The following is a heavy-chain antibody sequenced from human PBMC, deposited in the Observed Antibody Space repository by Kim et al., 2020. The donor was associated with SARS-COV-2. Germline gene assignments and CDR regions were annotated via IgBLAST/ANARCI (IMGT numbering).Heavy chain of an antibody. D-gene: IGHD2-21*01. CDR3: ARQSYSHRGFFYRLDP. J-gene: IGHJ5*02. V-gene: IGHV4-39*01. CDR1: GDFITSSSHY. CDR2: VFWDGST. Sequence: SETLSLTCTVSGDFITSSSHYWGWIRQSPGKGLEWIASVFWDGSTFYNPPLKSRVTMSVDTSKNQFSLRLNSVTAADTAICYCARQSYSHRGFFYRLDPWGQGSLVTVAA.